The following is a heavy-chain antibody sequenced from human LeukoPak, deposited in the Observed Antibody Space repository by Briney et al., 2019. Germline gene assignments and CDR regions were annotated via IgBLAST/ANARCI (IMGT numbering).Heavy chain of an antibody. CDR1: GFTFSSYW. J-gene: IGHJ4*02. CDR2: INGDGSAT. V-gene: IGHV3-74*01. Sequence: TGGSLRLSCAASGFTFSSYWMHWVRHAPGKGLVWVSRINGDGSATSHADSVKGRFTISRDNAKNTLYLQMNSLRVEDTAVYYCAREVYSSGWSSFDYWGQGTLVTVSS. CDR3: AREVYSSGWSSFDY. D-gene: IGHD6-19*01.